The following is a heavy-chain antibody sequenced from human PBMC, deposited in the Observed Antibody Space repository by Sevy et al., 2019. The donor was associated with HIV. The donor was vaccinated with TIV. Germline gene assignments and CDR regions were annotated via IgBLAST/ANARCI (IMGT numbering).Heavy chain of an antibody. V-gene: IGHV1-2*02. CDR3: ARDYGSGSYPPLYYYYGMDV. CDR1: GYTFTGYY. D-gene: IGHD3-10*01. Sequence: ASVKVSCKASGYTFTGYYMHWVRQAPGQGLEWMGWINPNSGGTNYAQKFQGRVTMTRDTSISTAYMELSRLRSDDTAVYYCARDYGSGSYPPLYYYYGMDVWGQGTTVTVSS. CDR2: INPNSGGT. J-gene: IGHJ6*02.